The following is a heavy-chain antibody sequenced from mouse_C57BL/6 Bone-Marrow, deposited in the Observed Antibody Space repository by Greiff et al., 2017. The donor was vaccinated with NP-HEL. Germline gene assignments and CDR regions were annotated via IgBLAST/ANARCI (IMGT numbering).Heavy chain of an antibody. CDR3: ARVYYYGSSYEYAMDY. V-gene: IGHV5-16*01. CDR1: GFTFSDYY. D-gene: IGHD1-1*01. CDR2: INYDGSST. J-gene: IGHJ4*01. Sequence: EVQRVESEGGLVQPGSSMKLSCTASGFTFSDYYMAWVRQVPEKGLEWVANINYDGSSTSYLDSLKSRFIISRDNAKNILYLQMSSLKSEDTATYYCARVYYYGSSYEYAMDYWGQGTSVTVSS.